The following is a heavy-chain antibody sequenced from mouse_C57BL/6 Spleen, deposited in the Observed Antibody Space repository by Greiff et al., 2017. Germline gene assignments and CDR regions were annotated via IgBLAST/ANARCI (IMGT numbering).Heavy chain of an antibody. Sequence: QVQLQQSGAELARPGASVKLSCKASGYTFTSYGISWVKQRTGQGLEWIGEIYPRSGNTYYNEKFKGKATLTADKSSSTAYMELRSLTSEDSGVYFCARFVDYCGSSYYFDYWGQGTTLTVSS. CDR1: GYTFTSYG. CDR2: IYPRSGNT. V-gene: IGHV1-81*01. D-gene: IGHD1-1*01. J-gene: IGHJ2*01. CDR3: ARFVDYCGSSYYFDY.